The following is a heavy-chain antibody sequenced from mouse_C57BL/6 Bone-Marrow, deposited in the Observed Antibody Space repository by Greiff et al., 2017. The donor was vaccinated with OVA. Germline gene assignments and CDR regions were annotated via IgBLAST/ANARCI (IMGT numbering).Heavy chain of an antibody. V-gene: IGHV5-4*01. CDR3: ASITTVVDY. CDR1: GFTFSSYA. Sequence: EVQVVESGGGLVKPGGSLKLSCAASGFTFSSYAMSWVRQTPEKRLEWVATISDGGSYTYYPDNVKGRFTISRDNAKNNLYLQMSHLKSEDTAMYYCASITTVVDYWGQGTTLTVSS. CDR2: ISDGGSYT. J-gene: IGHJ2*01. D-gene: IGHD1-1*01.